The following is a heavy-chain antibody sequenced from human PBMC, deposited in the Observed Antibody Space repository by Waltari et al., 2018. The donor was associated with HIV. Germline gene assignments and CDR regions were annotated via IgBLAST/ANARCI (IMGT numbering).Heavy chain of an antibody. V-gene: IGHV4-61*02. J-gene: IGHJ2*01. Sequence: QVQLQESGPGLVRPSQTLSLTCTVSGGSITSGSYYWSWIRQPAGKELEWIGRVSTSGNTDYNPSLRSRVTLSVDTSNNQFSLKLSSLTAADTAVYYCARALDYYESGSFPWWFFDLWGRGTLVTVSS. CDR3: ARALDYYESGSFPWWFFDL. CDR2: VSTSGNT. D-gene: IGHD3-10*01. CDR1: GGSITSGSYY.